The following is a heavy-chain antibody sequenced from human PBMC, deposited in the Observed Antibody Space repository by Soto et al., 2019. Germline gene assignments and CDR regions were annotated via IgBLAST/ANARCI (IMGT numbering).Heavy chain of an antibody. V-gene: IGHV1-69*01. CDR1: GGTFSSYA. CDR3: ARASRITMVRGKYYYYGMDV. D-gene: IGHD3-10*01. J-gene: IGHJ6*02. CDR2: IIPSFGTA. Sequence: QVQLVQSGAEVKKPGSSVKVSCKASGGTFSSYAISWVRQAPGQGLEWMGGIIPSFGTANYAQKFEGRVTINADESTSHAYMELRSLRSEDTPVYYCARASRITMVRGKYYYYGMDVWGQGTTVTVSS.